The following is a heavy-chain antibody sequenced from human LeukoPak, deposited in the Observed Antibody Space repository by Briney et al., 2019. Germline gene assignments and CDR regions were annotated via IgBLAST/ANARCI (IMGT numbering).Heavy chain of an antibody. J-gene: IGHJ4*02. Sequence: GASVKVSCEASGYTFTDYYMHWVRQAPGQGLEWMGWINPNTGGTIYAQKFQGRVIMTRDTSISTAYMELSRVRSDDTAVYYCARDRYSGSYQPFDYWGQGTLVTVSS. D-gene: IGHD1-26*01. V-gene: IGHV1-2*02. CDR2: INPNTGGT. CDR1: GYTFTDYY. CDR3: ARDRYSGSYQPFDY.